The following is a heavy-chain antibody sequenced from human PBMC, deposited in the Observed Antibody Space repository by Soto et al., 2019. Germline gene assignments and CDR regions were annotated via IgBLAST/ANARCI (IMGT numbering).Heavy chain of an antibody. J-gene: IGHJ4*02. D-gene: IGHD6-19*01. CDR3: AKDLHGSGWSFDQ. Sequence: TGGSLRLSCSASGFTFSTQAMAWVRQAPGKGLEWVSALISSGESPDYADSVKGRFTISRDNSKNTLYLQMNSLRADDTAVYYCAKDLHGSGWSFDQWGQGTVVTVSS. CDR1: GFTFSTQA. V-gene: IGHV3-23*01. CDR2: LISSGESP.